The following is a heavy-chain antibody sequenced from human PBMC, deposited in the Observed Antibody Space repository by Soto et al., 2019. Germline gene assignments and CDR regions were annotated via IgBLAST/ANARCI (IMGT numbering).Heavy chain of an antibody. Sequence: SETLSLTCTFSVASITSGGYYWSWIRQHPGKALEWIGYIFYSGTTYYNPSLKSRVTISVDTSKNQFSLKLSSVTAEDTAVYYCTTELQLLWFGELLGNWFDPWGQGTLVTVSS. CDR2: IFYSGTT. D-gene: IGHD3-10*01. CDR3: TTELQLLWFGELLGNWFDP. CDR1: VASITSGGYY. J-gene: IGHJ5*02. V-gene: IGHV4-31*03.